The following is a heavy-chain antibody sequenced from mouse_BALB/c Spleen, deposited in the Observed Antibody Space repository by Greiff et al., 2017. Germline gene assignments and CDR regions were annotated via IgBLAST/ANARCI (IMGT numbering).Heavy chain of an antibody. V-gene: IGHV1-67*01. CDR3: ARGDGNYGFAY. Sequence: QVQLKESGPELVRPGVSVKISCKGSGYTFTDYAMHWVKQSHAKSLEWIGVISTYYGNTNYNQKFKGKATMTVDKSSSTAYMELARLTSEDSAIYYCARGDGNYGFAYWGQGTLVTVSA. CDR1: GYTFTDYA. D-gene: IGHD2-1*01. J-gene: IGHJ3*01. CDR2: ISTYYGNT.